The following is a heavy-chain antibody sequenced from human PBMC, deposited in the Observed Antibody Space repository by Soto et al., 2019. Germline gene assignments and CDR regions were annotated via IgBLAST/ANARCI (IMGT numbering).Heavy chain of an antibody. CDR2: ISAYNGNT. CDR3: ARTHDGSGYYYYYYGMDV. V-gene: IGHV1-18*01. J-gene: IGHJ6*02. D-gene: IGHD3-22*01. CDR1: GYTFTSYG. Sequence: QVQLVQSGAEVKKPGASVKVSCKASGYTFTSYGISWVRQAPGQGLEWMGWISAYNGNTNYAQKLQGRVTMTTDTSTITAYMELRSLRSDDTAVYYCARTHDGSGYYYYYYGMDVWGQGTTVTVSS.